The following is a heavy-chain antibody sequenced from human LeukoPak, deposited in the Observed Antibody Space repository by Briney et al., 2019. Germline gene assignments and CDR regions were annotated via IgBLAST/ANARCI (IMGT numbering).Heavy chain of an antibody. Sequence: ASVKVSCKASGYTFTSYGISWVRQAPGQGLEWMGWISAYNGNTNYAQKLQGRVTMTTDTSTSTAYMELRSLRSDDTAVYYCARTVLPSYSGYSRHGAAYYGMGVWGQGTTVTVSS. D-gene: IGHD5-12*01. CDR1: GYTFTSYG. J-gene: IGHJ6*02. CDR2: ISAYNGNT. CDR3: ARTVLPSYSGYSRHGAAYYGMGV. V-gene: IGHV1-18*01.